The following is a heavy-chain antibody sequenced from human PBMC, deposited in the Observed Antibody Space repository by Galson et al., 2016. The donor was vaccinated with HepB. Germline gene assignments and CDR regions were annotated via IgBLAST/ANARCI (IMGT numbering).Heavy chain of an antibody. J-gene: IGHJ4*02. D-gene: IGHD2-15*01. CDR1: GFTFNRNA. CDR3: AKDEDLSRSWFYPDY. V-gene: IGHV3-23*01. CDR2: IGGGRGET. Sequence: SLRLSCAASGFTFNRNAMSWVRQTPGKGLEWVSVIGGGRGETYYADSVKGRFTISRDNSKNTLYLQMNSLRAEDTAVYYCAKDEDLSRSWFYPDYCGLGTLVTVSS.